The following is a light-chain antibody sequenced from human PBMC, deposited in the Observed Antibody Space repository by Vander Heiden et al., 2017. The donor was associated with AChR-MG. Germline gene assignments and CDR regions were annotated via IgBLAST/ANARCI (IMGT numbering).Light chain of an antibody. J-gene: IGLJ3*02. V-gene: IGLV1-40*01. CDR2: GNS. CDR3: QSYDSSLSAWV. Sequence: QSVLTQPPSVSGAPGQTVTISCTGSSSNIGSHYDVHWYQQLPGTAPKLLIYGNSNRPSGVPDRFSGSKSGTSASLAITGLQAEDEADYYCQSYDSSLSAWVFGGGTKLTVL. CDR1: SSNIGSHYD.